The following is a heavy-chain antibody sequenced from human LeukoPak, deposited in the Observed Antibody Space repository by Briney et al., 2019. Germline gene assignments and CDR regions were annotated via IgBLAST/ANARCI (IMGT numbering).Heavy chain of an antibody. CDR2: INPNRGDT. D-gene: IGHD3-16*02. CDR3: ARDDYVWGSYRRKFDY. CDR1: GYTFNGYY. J-gene: IGHJ4*02. V-gene: IGHV1-2*02. Sequence: ASVKVSCKASGYTFNGYYMHWVRQAPGQGLEWMGSINPNRGDTNYAQKFQGRVTMTRDTSISTAYMELSRLRSDDTAVYYCARDDYVWGSYRRKFDYWGQGTLVTVSS.